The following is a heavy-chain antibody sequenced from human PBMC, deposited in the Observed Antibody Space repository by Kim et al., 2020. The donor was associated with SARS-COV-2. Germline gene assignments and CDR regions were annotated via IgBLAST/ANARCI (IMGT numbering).Heavy chain of an antibody. J-gene: IGHJ6*02. Sequence: GGSLRLSCAASGFIFSSYAMNWVRQAPGKGLEWVSTVSPNGGATYYTDSVMGRFTISRDNSKNTLYLQIDSLGAEDTARYYCSKGAGYSGSGTYLVMDVWGQGTTVTVSS. D-gene: IGHD3-10*01. CDR1: GFIFSSYA. CDR2: VSPNGGAT. CDR3: SKGAGYSGSGTYLVMDV. V-gene: IGHV3-23*01.